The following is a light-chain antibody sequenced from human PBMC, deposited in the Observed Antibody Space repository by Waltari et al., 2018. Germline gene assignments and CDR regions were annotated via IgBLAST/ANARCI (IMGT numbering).Light chain of an antibody. CDR3: QSEVNSRTYAIL. Sequence: SYELTQPPSVSVSPGQTARITCSGDALANPHAYWYQQKPGQAPMLLIYKDNERPSGIPERFSGSSSGTTVTLTISGVQAEDEADYYCQSEVNSRTYAILFGGGTKVTVL. V-gene: IGLV3-25*03. J-gene: IGLJ2*01. CDR1: ALANPH. CDR2: KDN.